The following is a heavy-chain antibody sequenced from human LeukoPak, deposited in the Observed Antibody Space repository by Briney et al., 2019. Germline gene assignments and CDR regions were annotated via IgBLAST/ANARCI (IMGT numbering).Heavy chain of an antibody. V-gene: IGHV4-59*01. D-gene: IGHD6-19*01. J-gene: IGHJ5*02. CDR2: IYYSGST. Sequence: PSETLSLTCTVSGGSIRRYYGNWIRQPPGKGLEWIGYIYYSGSTNYNPSLKSRVTISVDTSKNQFPLKLSSVTAADTAVYFCASSKVAMAERMPAPWFVPTGQGTLVTVSS. CDR3: ASSKVAMAERMPAPWFVP. CDR1: GGSIRRYY.